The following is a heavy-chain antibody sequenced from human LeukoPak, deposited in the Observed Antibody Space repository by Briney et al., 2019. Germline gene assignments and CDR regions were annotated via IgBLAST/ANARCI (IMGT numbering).Heavy chain of an antibody. Sequence: SETLSLTCAVYGGSFSGYYWSWIRQPPGKGLEWIGEINHSGSTNYNPSLKSRVTISVDTSKNQFSLKLSSVTAADTAVYYCARRSITMIVVVTKVGSWFDPWGQGTLVTVSS. CDR3: ARRSITMIVVVTKVGSWFDP. CDR1: GGSFSGYY. V-gene: IGHV4-34*01. D-gene: IGHD3-22*01. J-gene: IGHJ5*02. CDR2: INHSGST.